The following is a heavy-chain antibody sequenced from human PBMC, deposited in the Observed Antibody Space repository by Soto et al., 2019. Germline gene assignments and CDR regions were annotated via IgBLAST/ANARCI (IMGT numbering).Heavy chain of an antibody. CDR3: AREGQNYYYYGMDV. Sequence: GGSLRLSCAASGFTVSSNYMSWVRQAPGKGLEWVSVIYSGGSTYYADSVKGRFTISRDNSKNTLYLQMNSLRAEDTAVYYCAREGQNYYYYGMDVWGQGTTVTVSS. J-gene: IGHJ6*02. CDR2: IYSGGST. V-gene: IGHV3-53*01. CDR1: GFTVSSNY.